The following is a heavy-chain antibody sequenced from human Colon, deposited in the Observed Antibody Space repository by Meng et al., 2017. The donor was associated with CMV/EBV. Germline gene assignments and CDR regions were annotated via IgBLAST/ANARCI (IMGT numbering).Heavy chain of an antibody. D-gene: IGHD1-26*01. CDR3: ARGPRGGTELLDH. CDR2: MNPYTGDT. Sequence: ASVKVSCKASGYNFISYDIIWVRQGPGQGLEWMGWMNPYTGDTDYAQKFHGRITVTRDTSINTVYMKLTSLRSDDSAVYFCARGPRGGTELLDHWGQGTQVTVSS. J-gene: IGHJ4*02. CDR1: GYNFISYD. V-gene: IGHV1-8*01.